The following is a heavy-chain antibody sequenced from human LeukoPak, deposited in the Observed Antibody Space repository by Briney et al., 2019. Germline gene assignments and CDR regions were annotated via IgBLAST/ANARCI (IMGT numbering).Heavy chain of an antibody. CDR2: ISWNSGSI. Sequence: PGGSLRLSCAASGFTFDDYAMHWVRQAPGKGLEWVSGISWNSGSIGYADSVKGRFTISRDNAKNSLYLQMNSLRAEDTALYYCAKVSGSRWDYYYGMDVWGQGTTVTVSS. J-gene: IGHJ6*02. D-gene: IGHD6-13*01. V-gene: IGHV3-9*01. CDR1: GFTFDDYA. CDR3: AKVSGSRWDYYYGMDV.